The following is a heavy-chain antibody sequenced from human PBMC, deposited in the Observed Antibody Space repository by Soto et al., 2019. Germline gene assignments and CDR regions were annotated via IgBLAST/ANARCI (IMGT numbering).Heavy chain of an antibody. CDR2: ISGSGGST. J-gene: IGHJ4*02. CDR3: AKMWGYHSSSWYDY. V-gene: IGHV3-23*01. D-gene: IGHD6-13*01. CDR1: GFTFSSYV. Sequence: EVQLLESGGGLVQPGGSLRLSCAASGFTFSSYVMSWVRQAPGKGLEWVSAISGSGGSTYYADSVKGRFTISRDNSKNTLYLQMNSLRAEDTAVYYCAKMWGYHSSSWYDYWGQGTLVTVSS.